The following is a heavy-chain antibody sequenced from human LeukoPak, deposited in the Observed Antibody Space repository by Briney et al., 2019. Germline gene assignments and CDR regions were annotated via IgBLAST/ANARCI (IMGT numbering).Heavy chain of an antibody. Sequence: GGSLRLSCAASGFTLSSYTMNWVRQAPGKGLEWVSYISSSGSTIYYADSVKGRFTISRDNAKNSLYLQMNSLRAEDTAVYYCATHYDFWSGYPDAFDIWGQGTMVTVSS. V-gene: IGHV3-48*04. D-gene: IGHD3-3*01. J-gene: IGHJ3*02. CDR3: ATHYDFWSGYPDAFDI. CDR2: ISSSGSTI. CDR1: GFTLSSYT.